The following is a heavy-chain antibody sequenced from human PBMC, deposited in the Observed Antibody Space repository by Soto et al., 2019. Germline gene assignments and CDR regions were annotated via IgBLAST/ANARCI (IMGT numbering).Heavy chain of an antibody. CDR3: AKALDDSSGYPDFDY. V-gene: IGHV3-30*18. CDR1: GFTFSSYG. CDR2: ISYDGSNK. D-gene: IGHD3-22*01. Sequence: GGSLRLSCAASGFTFSSYGMHWVRQAPGKGLEWVAVISYDGSNKHYADSVKGRFTISRDNSKNTLYLQMNSLRAEDTAVYYCAKALDDSSGYPDFDYWGQGTLVTVSS. J-gene: IGHJ4*02.